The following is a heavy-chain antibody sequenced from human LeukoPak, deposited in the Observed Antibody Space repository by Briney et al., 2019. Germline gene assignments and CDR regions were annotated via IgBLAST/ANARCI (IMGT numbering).Heavy chain of an antibody. Sequence: GGSLRLSCAASGFTFSSYAMHWVRLAPGKGLEWVAVISSDGSNKYYADSVKGRFTVSRDNAKNTLYLQMNSLRAEDTAVYYCARAFCSGATCYSMDYWGQGTLVTVSS. J-gene: IGHJ4*02. D-gene: IGHD2-15*01. CDR1: GFTFSSYA. CDR3: ARAFCSGATCYSMDY. V-gene: IGHV3-30*04. CDR2: ISSDGSNK.